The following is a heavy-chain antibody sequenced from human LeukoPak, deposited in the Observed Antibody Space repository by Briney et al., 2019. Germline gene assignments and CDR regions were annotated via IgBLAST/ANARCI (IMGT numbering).Heavy chain of an antibody. Sequence: SETLSLTGTVSGGSIRNYFWSWIRQPTGKGLEWIGFIHHSGTKYSPSLKSRVTISLETSKNQFSLKVNSVTAADTAVYYCARDLERDVIGGFDPWGQGTLVTVSS. CDR3: ARDLERDVIGGFDP. V-gene: IGHV4-59*01. J-gene: IGHJ5*02. CDR2: IHHSGT. D-gene: IGHD2-15*01. CDR1: GGSIRNYF.